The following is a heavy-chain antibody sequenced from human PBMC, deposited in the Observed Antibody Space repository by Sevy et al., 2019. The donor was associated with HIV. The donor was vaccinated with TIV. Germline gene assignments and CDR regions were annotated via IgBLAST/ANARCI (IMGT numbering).Heavy chain of an antibody. V-gene: IGHV3-23*01. D-gene: IGHD2-2*02. CDR2: ISDAGRDT. CDR1: GFTFSNYA. J-gene: IGHJ2*01. CDR3: AKRVAYTNSYAYFDL. Sequence: GGSLRLSCAVSGFTFSNYAMTWVRQAPGKGLAWVSSISDAGRDTYYADSVKGRFTISRDNSKNTLFLQLNSLRDEDTAVYYCAKRVAYTNSYAYFDLWGRGTLVTVSS.